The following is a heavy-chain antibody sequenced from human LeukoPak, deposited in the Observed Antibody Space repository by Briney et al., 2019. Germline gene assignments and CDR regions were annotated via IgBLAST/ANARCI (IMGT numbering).Heavy chain of an antibody. CDR1: GGSISSYY. CDR3: ARESGYCSGGSCYSDFDY. Sequence: KPSETLSLTCTVSGGSISSYYWSWIRQPPRKGLEWIGYFYYSGSTNYNPSLKSRVTISLDTSKNQFSLKLSSVTAADTAVYYCARESGYCSGGSCYSDFDYWGQGTLVTVSS. D-gene: IGHD2-15*01. CDR2: FYYSGST. J-gene: IGHJ4*02. V-gene: IGHV4-59*12.